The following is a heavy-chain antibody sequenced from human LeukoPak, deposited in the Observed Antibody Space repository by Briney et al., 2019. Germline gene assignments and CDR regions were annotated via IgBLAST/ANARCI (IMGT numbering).Heavy chain of an antibody. CDR3: ARRPHGDYQGGAFDI. CDR1: GGSFSGYY. D-gene: IGHD4-17*01. V-gene: IGHV4-34*01. CDR2: INHSGST. J-gene: IGHJ3*02. Sequence: SSETLSLTCAVYGGSFSGYYWSWIRQPPGKGLEWIGEINHSGSTNYNPSLKSRVTISVDTSKNQFSLKLSPVTAADTAVYYCARRPHGDYQGGAFDIWGQGTMVTVSS.